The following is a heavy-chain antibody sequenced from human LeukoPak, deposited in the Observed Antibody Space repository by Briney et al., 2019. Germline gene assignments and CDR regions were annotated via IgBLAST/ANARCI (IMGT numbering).Heavy chain of an antibody. CDR3: ATRGTTNDY. CDR1: GFTFSSYA. CDR2: ISSNGGST. Sequence: GGSLRLSCEASGFTFSSYAMHWVRQAPGKGLEYVSAISSNGGSTYYANSVKGRFTISRDNSKNTLYLQMGSLRAEDMAVYYCATRGTTNDYWGQGTLVTVSS. J-gene: IGHJ4*02. V-gene: IGHV3-64*01. D-gene: IGHD1-14*01.